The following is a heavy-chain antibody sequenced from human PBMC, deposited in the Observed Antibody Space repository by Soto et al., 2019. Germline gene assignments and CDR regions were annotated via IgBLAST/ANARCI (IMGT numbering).Heavy chain of an antibody. CDR3: ARHYCTGGPCYFDY. J-gene: IGHJ4*02. CDR1: SGSISSKGFY. Sequence: QLQLQESGPGLVKPSETLSLTCSVSSGSISSKGFYCGWIRQSPGKGLEWLGSVDSNGDTYYNPSLKSRVSIAVGPSSDQFALQVNSMTATDTAIYYCARHYCTGGPCYFDYWGQGTLVTVTS. V-gene: IGHV4-39*01. CDR2: VDSNGDT. D-gene: IGHD2-8*02.